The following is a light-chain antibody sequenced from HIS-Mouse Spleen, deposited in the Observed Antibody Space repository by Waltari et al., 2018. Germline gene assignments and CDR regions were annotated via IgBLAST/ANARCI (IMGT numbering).Light chain of an antibody. V-gene: IGKV1-9*01. Sequence: DIQLTQSPSFLSASVGDRVTITCRASQGISSYLAWYQQKPGKAPKLLIYAASTLQSGVPSRFSGSGSGTEFTFTISSLQPEDFATYYCQQLNSYPQETFGGGTKVEIK. CDR3: QQLNSYPQET. J-gene: IGKJ4*01. CDR2: AAS. CDR1: QGISSY.